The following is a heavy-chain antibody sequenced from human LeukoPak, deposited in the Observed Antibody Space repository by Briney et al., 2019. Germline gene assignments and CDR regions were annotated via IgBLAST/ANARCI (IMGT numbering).Heavy chain of an antibody. J-gene: IGHJ4*02. CDR1: GYTFTSYY. Sequence: ASVKVSCKASGYTFTSYYMHWVRQAPGQGLEWMGWINPNSGGTNYAQKFQGRVTMTRDTSISTAYMELSRLRSDDTAVYYCARTMGGTIFGVVKSVDYWGQGTLVTVSS. CDR2: INPNSGGT. D-gene: IGHD3-3*01. CDR3: ARTMGGTIFGVVKSVDY. V-gene: IGHV1-2*02.